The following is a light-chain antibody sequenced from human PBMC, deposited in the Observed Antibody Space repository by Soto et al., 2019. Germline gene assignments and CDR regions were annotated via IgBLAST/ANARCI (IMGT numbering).Light chain of an antibody. Sequence: EIVLTQSPATLSLSPGERATLSCRASQSVSSNYVAWFNQKTRQAPRIRIEGESSRATGVPDRLSASGSGTDLNLTISRLEPEDFAVYYCQKYGRSTFTCGPGTKVDIK. CDR2: GES. J-gene: IGKJ3*01. CDR1: QSVSSNY. CDR3: QKYGRSTFT. V-gene: IGKV3-20*01.